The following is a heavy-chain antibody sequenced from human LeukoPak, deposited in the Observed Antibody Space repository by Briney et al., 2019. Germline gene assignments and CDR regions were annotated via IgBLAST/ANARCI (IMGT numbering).Heavy chain of an antibody. CDR3: ARVGYCSSTSCREYYYYYYMDV. CDR1: GYTFTSYG. D-gene: IGHD2-2*01. J-gene: IGHJ6*03. V-gene: IGHV1-18*01. Sequence: ASVKVSCKASGYTFTSYGISWVRQAPGQGLEWMGWISAYNGNTNYAQKLQGRVTMTTDTSTSTAYMELRSLRSDDTAVYYCARVGYCSSTSCREYYYYYYMDVWGKGTAVTVSS. CDR2: ISAYNGNT.